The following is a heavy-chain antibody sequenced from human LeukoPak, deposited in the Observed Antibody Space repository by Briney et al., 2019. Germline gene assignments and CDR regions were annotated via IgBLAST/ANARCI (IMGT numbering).Heavy chain of an antibody. Sequence: PGGSLRLSCAASGFTFSNFGMSWVRQAPGKGPEWVSTISGNAVATYYADSVKGRFTISRDNSKNTPYLQINSLEAEDTAIYYCAKRGSGTLLPTYYYYMDVWGKGTTVTVSS. D-gene: IGHD2-15*01. CDR3: AKRGSGTLLPTYYYYMDV. CDR1: GFTFSNFG. J-gene: IGHJ6*03. CDR2: ISGNAVAT. V-gene: IGHV3-23*01.